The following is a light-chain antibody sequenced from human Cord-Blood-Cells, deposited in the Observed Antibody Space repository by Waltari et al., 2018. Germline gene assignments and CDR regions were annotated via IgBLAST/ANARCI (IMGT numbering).Light chain of an antibody. Sequence: EIVLTQSPGTLSLSPGERATLSCRASQSVSSSYLAWYQQKPGQAPRLLIYGASSRATGIPDRFSGSGSGTDVTLTISRLEPEDFAVYYCQQYGSSPEWTFGQGP. CDR1: QSVSSSY. CDR3: QQYGSSPEWT. J-gene: IGKJ1*01. CDR2: GAS. V-gene: IGKV3-20*01.